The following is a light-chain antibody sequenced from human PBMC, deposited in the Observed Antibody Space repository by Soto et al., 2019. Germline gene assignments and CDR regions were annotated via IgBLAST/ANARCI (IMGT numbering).Light chain of an antibody. V-gene: IGLV2-23*01. J-gene: IGLJ2*01. CDR1: SSDVGSYNL. CDR2: EGS. CDR3: CSYAGSSVHVV. Sequence: QSALTQPASVSGSPGQSITISCTGTSSDVGSYNLVSWYQQHPGKAPKLTIYEGSKRPSGVSNRFSGSKSGNTASLTISGLLAEDEADYYCCSYAGSSVHVVFGGGTKLTVL.